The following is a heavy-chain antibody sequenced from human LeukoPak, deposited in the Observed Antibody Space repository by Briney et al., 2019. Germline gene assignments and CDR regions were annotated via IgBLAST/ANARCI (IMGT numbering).Heavy chain of an antibody. CDR3: ARDLRPDYDFWSGYWGAFDI. J-gene: IGHJ3*02. D-gene: IGHD3-3*01. CDR2: IYYSGST. CDR1: GGSISSGGYY. Sequence: SETLSLTCTVSGGSISSGGYYWSWTRQHPGKGLEWIGYIYYSGSTYYNPSLKSRVTISVDTSKNQFSLKLSSVTAADTAVYYCARDLRPDYDFWSGYWGAFDIWGQGTMVTVSS. V-gene: IGHV4-31*03.